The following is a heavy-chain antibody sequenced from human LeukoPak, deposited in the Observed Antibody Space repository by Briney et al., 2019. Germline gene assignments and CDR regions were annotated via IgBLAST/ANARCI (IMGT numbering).Heavy chain of an antibody. CDR3: ASSGYSYGHNWFDP. CDR1: GGTFSSYA. J-gene: IGHJ5*02. V-gene: IGHV1-69*13. CDR2: IIPIFGTA. Sequence: SVKVSCKASGGTFSSYAISWVRQAPGQGLEWMGGIIPIFGTANYAQKFQGRVTITADESTSTAYMELSSLRSEDTAVYYCASSGYSYGHNWFDPWGQGTLVTVSS. D-gene: IGHD5-18*01.